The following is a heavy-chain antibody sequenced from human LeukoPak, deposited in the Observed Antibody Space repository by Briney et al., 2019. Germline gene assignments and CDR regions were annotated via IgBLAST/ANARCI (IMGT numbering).Heavy chain of an antibody. Sequence: SETLSLTCTVSGGSISSGDYYWSWSRQPPGKGLEWIGYTYYSGSTYYNPSLKNRVSISVDTSKNQFSLNLSSVTAAYTAVYYCARPYYYDSRIDPWGQGTLVTVSS. D-gene: IGHD3-22*01. J-gene: IGHJ5*02. CDR2: TYYSGST. CDR1: GGSISSGDYY. CDR3: ARPYYYDSRIDP. V-gene: IGHV4-30-4*01.